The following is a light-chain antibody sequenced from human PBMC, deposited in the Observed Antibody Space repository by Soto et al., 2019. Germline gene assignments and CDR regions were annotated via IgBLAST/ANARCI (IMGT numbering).Light chain of an antibody. V-gene: IGLV1-44*01. Sequence: QSVLTQPPSASGTPGQRVTISCSGSSSNIGSNTVNWYQQLPGTAPKLLIYSNNQRPSGVPDRFSGSKSGTSASLAISGLQSEDEADYYCAAWDDSRNGPVFGGRT. CDR3: AAWDDSRNGPV. CDR1: SSNIGSNT. J-gene: IGLJ3*02. CDR2: SNN.